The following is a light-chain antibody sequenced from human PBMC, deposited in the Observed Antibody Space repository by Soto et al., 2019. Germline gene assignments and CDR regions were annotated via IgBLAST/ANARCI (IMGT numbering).Light chain of an antibody. CDR2: DVS. Sequence: QSALTQPASVSGSPGQSITISCTGTSSDVGGYNYVSWYQQHPGKAPKVMIYDVSKWPSGISNRFSGSKSGNTASLTISGLQVEDEGDYYCSSYTSGSTRVVFGGGTKLTVL. CDR3: SSYTSGSTRVV. J-gene: IGLJ2*01. CDR1: SSDVGGYNY. V-gene: IGLV2-14*03.